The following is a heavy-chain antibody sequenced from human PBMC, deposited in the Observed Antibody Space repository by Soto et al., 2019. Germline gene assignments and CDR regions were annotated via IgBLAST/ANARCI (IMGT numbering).Heavy chain of an antibody. CDR2: IYPGDSDT. D-gene: IGHD2-15*01. Sequence: EVQLVQSGAEVKKPGESLKISCKGSGYSFTSYWIGWVRQMPGKGLEWMGIIYPGDSDTRYSPSFQGQVTISADKSISTAYLQWSSLKASDTAMYYCASSLDPQCSGGSCYLAEYFQHWGQGTLVTVSS. CDR3: ASSLDPQCSGGSCYLAEYFQH. V-gene: IGHV5-51*03. J-gene: IGHJ1*01. CDR1: GYSFTSYW.